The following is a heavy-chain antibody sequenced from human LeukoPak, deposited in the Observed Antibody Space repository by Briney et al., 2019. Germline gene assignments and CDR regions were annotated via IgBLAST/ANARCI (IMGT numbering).Heavy chain of an antibody. CDR3: AKDVRHSSSWYYYYYGMDV. CDR2: ISYDGSNK. J-gene: IGHJ6*02. D-gene: IGHD6-13*01. CDR1: GFTFSSYG. Sequence: GGSLRLSCAASGFTFSSYGMLWARQAPGKGLEGGAVISYDGSNKYYADSVKGRFTISRDNSKNTLYLQMNSLRAEDTAVYYCAKDVRHSSSWYYYYYGMDVWGQGTTVTVSS. V-gene: IGHV3-30*18.